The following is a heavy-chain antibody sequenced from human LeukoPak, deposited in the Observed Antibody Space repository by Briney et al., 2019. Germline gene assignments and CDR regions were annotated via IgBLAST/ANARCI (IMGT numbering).Heavy chain of an antibody. J-gene: IGHJ3*02. V-gene: IGHV3-66*01. CDR3: STIANYYNSAELDAFDI. Sequence: GGSLRLSCAASGFTVSSKYMSWVRQAPGKGLEWVSIIYPDGYTCYADSVKGRFTISRDNSKNTLYLQMNSLRAEDTAVYYCSTIANYYNSAELDAFDIWGQGTMVTVSS. D-gene: IGHD3-10*01. CDR1: GFTVSSKY. CDR2: IYPDGYT.